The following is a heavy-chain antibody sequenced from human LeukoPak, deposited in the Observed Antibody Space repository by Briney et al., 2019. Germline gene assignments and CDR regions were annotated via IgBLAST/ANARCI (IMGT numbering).Heavy chain of an antibody. J-gene: IGHJ5*01. CDR2: IHYSGNT. Sequence: SETLSLTCTVSGGSISTYYWSWIRQPPGKRLEWIGYIHYSGNTNYNPSLKSRVTLSVDTSKNQFSLKVSSVTAADTAVYYCAREGTAGTNLNWFDSWGQGTLVTVSS. D-gene: IGHD1-1*01. CDR3: AREGTAGTNLNWFDS. CDR1: GGSISTYY. V-gene: IGHV4-59*01.